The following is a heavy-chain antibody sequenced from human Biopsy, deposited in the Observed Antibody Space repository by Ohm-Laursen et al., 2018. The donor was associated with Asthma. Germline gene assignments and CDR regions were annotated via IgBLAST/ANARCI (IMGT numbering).Heavy chain of an antibody. V-gene: IGHV3-30-3*01. D-gene: IGHD3-3*01. CDR3: ARDVMEWYLPAFDF. CDR1: GFTFRSYA. J-gene: IGHJ4*02. Sequence: RSLRLSCAASGFTFRSYAMHWVRQAPGKGLEWVAVGGSYYDGGLKYYADSVNGRVTVSRDDPKNTLYLQMNSLRPDDTAVYYCARDVMEWYLPAFDFWGQGTLVTVSS. CDR2: GGSYYDGGLK.